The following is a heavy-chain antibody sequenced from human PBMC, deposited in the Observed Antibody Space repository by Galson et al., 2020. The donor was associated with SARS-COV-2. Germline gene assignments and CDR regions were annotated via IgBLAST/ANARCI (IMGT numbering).Heavy chain of an antibody. Sequence: GESLKISCAASGFIFNNYGLHWVRQAPGKGLEWVALIWHDGSIQYYADSVRGRFTISRDSSKNTLHLQMNSLRVEDTAVYYCARDRGGPPEDYWGQGTPVTVSS. CDR3: ARDRGGPPEDY. J-gene: IGHJ4*02. V-gene: IGHV3-33*01. D-gene: IGHD3-3*01. CDR2: IWHDGSIQ. CDR1: GFIFNNYG.